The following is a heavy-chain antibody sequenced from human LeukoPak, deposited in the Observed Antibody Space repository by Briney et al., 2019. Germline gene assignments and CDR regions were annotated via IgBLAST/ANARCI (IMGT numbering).Heavy chain of an antibody. CDR3: ARDNREQPLVPPTSAY. CDR1: GFTFRSYA. D-gene: IGHD6-13*01. CDR2: ISYEGSNK. Sequence: SGGSLRLSCAASGFTFRSYAMHGVRQAPGKGLEWVAVISYEGSNKYYADSVKGRFTISRDNSKNTLYLPMNSLRGEDTAVYYCARDNREQPLVPPTSAYSGQGTLVTAPS. J-gene: IGHJ4*02. V-gene: IGHV3-30-3*01.